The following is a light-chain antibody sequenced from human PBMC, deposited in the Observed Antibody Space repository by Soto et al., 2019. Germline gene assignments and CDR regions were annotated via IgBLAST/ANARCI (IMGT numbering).Light chain of an antibody. V-gene: IGLV2-11*01. CDR2: DVT. CDR3: CSYAGNYKV. Sequence: QSVLTQPRSVSGSPGQSVTISCTGTSSDVGIYNYVSWYQQHPGKAPKLMIYDVTKRPSGVPDRFSASKSGNTASLTISGLQAEDEADYYCCSYAGNYKVFGGGTQLTVL. J-gene: IGLJ7*01. CDR1: SSDVGIYNY.